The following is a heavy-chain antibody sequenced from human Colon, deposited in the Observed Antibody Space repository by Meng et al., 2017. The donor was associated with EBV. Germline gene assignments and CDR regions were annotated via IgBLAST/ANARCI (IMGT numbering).Heavy chain of an antibody. CDR3: ARRGPSGNFSP. J-gene: IGHJ5*02. CDR2: IDHRGNT. CDR1: GRSFLDYY. D-gene: IGHD3-10*01. V-gene: IGHV4-34*01. Sequence: QVQRQQWGAGLFKPSETLSLRCAVYGRSFLDYYWTWIRHPPGKGLEWIGEIDHRGNTKYNPSLKSRVTISLDTSKKQFSLKVSSVTAADSAVYYCARRGPSGNFSPWSQGALVTVSS.